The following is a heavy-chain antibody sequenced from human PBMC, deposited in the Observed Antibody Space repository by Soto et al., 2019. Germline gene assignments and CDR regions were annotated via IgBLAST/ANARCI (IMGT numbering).Heavy chain of an antibody. CDR3: ARLWKYPIYQLLPGGAFDI. CDR2: IYYSGST. CDR1: GGSISSYY. Sequence: SETLSLTCTVSGGSISSYYWSWIRQPPGKGLEWIGYIYYSGSTNYNPSLKSRVTISVDTSKNQFSLKLSSVTAADTAVYYCARLWKYPIYQLLPGGAFDIWGQGTMVTVSS. V-gene: IGHV4-59*08. J-gene: IGHJ3*02. D-gene: IGHD2-2*01.